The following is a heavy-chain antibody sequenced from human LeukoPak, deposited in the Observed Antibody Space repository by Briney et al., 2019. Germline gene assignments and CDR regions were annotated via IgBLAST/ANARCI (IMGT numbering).Heavy chain of an antibody. CDR1: GFTFSSYG. V-gene: IGHV3-30*02. D-gene: IGHD2-8*01. Sequence: PGGSLRLSCAAFGFTFSSYGMHWVRQAPGKGLEWVAFIRYDGSNKYYADSVKGRFTISRDNSKNTLYLQMNSLRAEDTAVYYCAKDRCTNGVCSPDIWGQGTMVTVSS. CDR2: IRYDGSNK. CDR3: AKDRCTNGVCSPDI. J-gene: IGHJ3*02.